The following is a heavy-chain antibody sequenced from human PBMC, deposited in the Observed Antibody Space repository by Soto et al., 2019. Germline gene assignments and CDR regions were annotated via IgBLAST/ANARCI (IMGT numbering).Heavy chain of an antibody. Sequence: SETLSLTCTVSGGSISSYYWSCIRQPPGKGLEWIGYIYYSGSTNYNPSLKSRVTISVDTSKNQFSLKLSSVTAADTAVYYCAGDRGGYIAYWGQRTLVPVSS. CDR1: GGSISSYY. J-gene: IGHJ4*02. D-gene: IGHD2-15*01. V-gene: IGHV4-59*01. CDR3: AGDRGGYIAY. CDR2: IYYSGST.